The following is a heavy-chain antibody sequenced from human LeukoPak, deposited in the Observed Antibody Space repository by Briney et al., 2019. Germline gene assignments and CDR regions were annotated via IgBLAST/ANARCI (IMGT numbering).Heavy chain of an antibody. Sequence: ASVKVSCKASGGTFSSYAFSWVRQAPGQGLEWMGGIIPILGTVNYARKFQGRVTITVGESTSTAYMELSSLRPEDTAVYYCARDPYCSGSSCSIPYFDYWGQGTLVTVSS. CDR1: GGTFSSYA. CDR2: IIPILGTV. D-gene: IGHD2-15*01. CDR3: ARDPYCSGSSCSIPYFDY. J-gene: IGHJ4*02. V-gene: IGHV1-69*01.